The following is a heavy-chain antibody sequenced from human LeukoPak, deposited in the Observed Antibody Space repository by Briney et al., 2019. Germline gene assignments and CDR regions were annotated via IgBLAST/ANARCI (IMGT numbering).Heavy chain of an antibody. Sequence: GGSLRLSCAASGFTFSSYEMSWVRQAPGKGLECVSYISSSGSTIYYVDSVKGRFTICRDNAKSSLYLQMNSLRAEDTAVYYCASQWLLRYWGQGTLVTVSS. CDR1: GFTFSSYE. J-gene: IGHJ4*02. CDR3: ASQWLLRY. CDR2: ISSSGSTI. D-gene: IGHD3-22*01. V-gene: IGHV3-48*03.